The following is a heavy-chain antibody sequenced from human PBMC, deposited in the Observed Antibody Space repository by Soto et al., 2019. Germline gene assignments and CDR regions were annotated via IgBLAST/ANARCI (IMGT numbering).Heavy chain of an antibody. V-gene: IGHV3-23*01. J-gene: IGHJ4*02. CDR2: ISGSGGST. CDR3: AKVGTGSYYAELDY. CDR1: GFTFSSYA. D-gene: IGHD1-26*01. Sequence: EVQLLESGGGLVQPGGSLRLSCAASGFTFSSYAMSWVRQAPGKGLEWVSAISGSGGSTYYTDSVKGRFTISRDNSKNTLYLQMNSLRAEDTAVYYCAKVGTGSYYAELDYWGQGTLVTVSS.